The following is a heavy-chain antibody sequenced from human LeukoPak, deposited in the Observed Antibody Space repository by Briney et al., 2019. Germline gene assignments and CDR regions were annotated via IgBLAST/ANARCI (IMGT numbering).Heavy chain of an antibody. CDR2: VNLQGST. CDR1: GFTVSSNH. J-gene: IGHJ4*02. V-gene: IGHV4-4*02. Sequence: PGGSLRLSCAASGFTVSSNHMSWVRQPPGKGLEWIGEVNLQGSTNYNPSLMGRVAISVDKSENHVSLQLTSVTAADTAVYYCAREGGPYRPLDYSGQGTLVTVSS. CDR3: AREGGPYRPLDY.